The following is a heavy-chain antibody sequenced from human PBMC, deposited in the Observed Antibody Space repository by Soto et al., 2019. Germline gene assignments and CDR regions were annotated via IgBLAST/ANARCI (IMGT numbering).Heavy chain of an antibody. Sequence: QISLKESGPTLVKPTETLKLTCTFSGFSLTTDGEGVGWVRQPPGEALEWLALIYWDDDERYSPSLKTRLTIKKDPSKNQVVLILTNMDPVDTATYYCAHSRNLITEDAQVGDFYYWGQGTLVTVSS. J-gene: IGHJ4*02. CDR3: AHSRNLITEDAQVGDFYY. V-gene: IGHV2-5*02. D-gene: IGHD3-10*01. CDR2: IYWDDDE. CDR1: GFSLTTDGEG.